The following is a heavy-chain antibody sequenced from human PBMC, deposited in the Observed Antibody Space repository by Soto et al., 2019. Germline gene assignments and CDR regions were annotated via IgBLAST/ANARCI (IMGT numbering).Heavy chain of an antibody. CDR2: IWYDGSNK. CDR1: GFTFSSYG. CDR3: ARDSIYYDSSGYYYVAFDI. V-gene: IGHV3-33*01. J-gene: IGHJ3*02. D-gene: IGHD3-22*01. Sequence: GGSLRLSCAASGFTFSSYGMHWVRQAPGKGLEWVAVIWYDGSNKYYADSVKGRFTISRDNSKNTLYLQMNSLRAEDTAVYYCARDSIYYDSSGYYYVAFDIWGQGTMVTVSS.